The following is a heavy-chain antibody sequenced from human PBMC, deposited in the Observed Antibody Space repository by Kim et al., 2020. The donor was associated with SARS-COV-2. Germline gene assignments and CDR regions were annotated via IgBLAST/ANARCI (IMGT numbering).Heavy chain of an antibody. CDR2: IDPSDSYT. Sequence: GASLKISCQGSGYSFTSYWISWVRQMPGKGLEWMGRIDPSDSYTNYSPSFQGHVTISADKSISTAYLQWSTLKASDTAMYYCARHYDILTGYSASNWFDPWGQGTLVTVSS. J-gene: IGHJ5*02. D-gene: IGHD3-9*01. V-gene: IGHV5-10-1*01. CDR1: GYSFTSYW. CDR3: ARHYDILTGYSASNWFDP.